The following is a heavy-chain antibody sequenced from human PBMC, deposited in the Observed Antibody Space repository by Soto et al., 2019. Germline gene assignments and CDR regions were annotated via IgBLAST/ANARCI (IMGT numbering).Heavy chain of an antibody. Sequence: GGSLRLSCAASGFTFSSYAMHWVRQAPGKGLEWVAVISYDGSNKHYADSVKGRFTITRDTSKNTVDLQMNSLRAEDTAMYYCARGIVTPATWDYFDYWGQGTLVTVSS. D-gene: IGHD2-15*01. J-gene: IGHJ4*02. CDR2: ISYDGSNK. CDR3: ARGIVTPATWDYFDY. CDR1: GFTFSSYA. V-gene: IGHV3-30-3*01.